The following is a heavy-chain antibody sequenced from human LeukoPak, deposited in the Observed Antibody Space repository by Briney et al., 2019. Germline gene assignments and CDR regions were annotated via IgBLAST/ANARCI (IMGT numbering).Heavy chain of an antibody. D-gene: IGHD3-16*01. CDR1: GGSISSGGYS. V-gene: IGHV4-30-2*01. CDR2: IYHSGST. J-gene: IGHJ4*02. Sequence: PSQTLSLTCAVSGGSISSGGYSWSWIRQPPGKGLEWIGYIYHSGSTYYDPSLKSRVTISVDRSKNQFSLKLSSVTAADTAVYYCARAPSRGGVINFDYWGQGTLVTVSS. CDR3: ARAPSRGGVINFDY.